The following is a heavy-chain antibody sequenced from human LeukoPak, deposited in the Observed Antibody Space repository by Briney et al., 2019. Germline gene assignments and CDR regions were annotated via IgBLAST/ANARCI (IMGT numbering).Heavy chain of an antibody. J-gene: IGHJ6*02. CDR1: ASTFTFYD. V-gene: IGHV1-69*13. Sequence: SVKLSCTSSASTFTFYDISWMRQAPAQGLEWMGGIIPIFGTANYAQKFQVRVTITADESTSTAYMELSSLRSEDTAVYYCANGEQLWLQSSTPAGMDVWGQGTMVTVSS. D-gene: IGHD5-18*01. CDR3: ANGEQLWLQSSTPAGMDV. CDR2: IIPIFGTA.